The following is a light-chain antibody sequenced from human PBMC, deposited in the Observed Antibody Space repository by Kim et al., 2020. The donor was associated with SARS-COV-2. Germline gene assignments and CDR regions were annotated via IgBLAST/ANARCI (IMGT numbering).Light chain of an antibody. CDR1: VLAKKY. J-gene: IGLJ3*02. CDR2: KDS. V-gene: IGLV3-27*01. Sequence: SYELTQPSSVSVSPGQTARITCSGDVLAKKYARWFQQKPGQAPVLVIYKDSERPSGIPERFSGSSSGTTVTLTINGAQVEDEADYYCYSAADNNLNWVFG. CDR3: YSAADNNLNWV.